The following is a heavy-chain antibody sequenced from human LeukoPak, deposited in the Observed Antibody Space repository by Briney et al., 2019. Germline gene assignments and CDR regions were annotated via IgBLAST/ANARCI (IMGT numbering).Heavy chain of an antibody. V-gene: IGHV1-2*02. CDR1: GYTFTGYY. CDR3: ARRSGRRYCSSTSCYIFDY. CDR2: INPNSGGT. D-gene: IGHD2-2*02. Sequence: ASVKVSCKASGYTFTGYYMHWVRQAPGQGLEWMGWINPNSGGTNYAQKFQGRVTMTRDTSISTAYMERSRLRSDDTAVYYCARRSGRRYCSSTSCYIFDYWGQGTLVTVSS. J-gene: IGHJ4*02.